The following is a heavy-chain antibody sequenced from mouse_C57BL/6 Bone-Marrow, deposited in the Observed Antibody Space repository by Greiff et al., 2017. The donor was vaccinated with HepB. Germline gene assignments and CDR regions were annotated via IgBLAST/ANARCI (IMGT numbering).Heavy chain of an antibody. Sequence: VQPQQSGPELVKPGASVKISCKASGYSFTDYNMNWVKQSNGKSLEWIGVINPNYGTTSYNQKFKGKATLTVDQSSSTAYMQLNSLTSEDSAVYYCAGGLLLRPYAMDYWGQGTSVTVSS. J-gene: IGHJ4*01. CDR2: INPNYGTT. CDR3: AGGLLLRPYAMDY. CDR1: GYSFTDYN. V-gene: IGHV1-39*01. D-gene: IGHD1-1*01.